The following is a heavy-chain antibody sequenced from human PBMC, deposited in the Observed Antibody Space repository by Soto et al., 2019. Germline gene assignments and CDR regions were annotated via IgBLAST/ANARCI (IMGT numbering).Heavy chain of an antibody. D-gene: IGHD3-3*01. V-gene: IGHV4-61*01. CDR3: ARGNPGSGYYTLNSYYYYGIDV. CDR2: IYYSVNT. J-gene: IGHJ6*02. CDR1: GGSVNTGSYY. Sequence: QVQLQESGPGLVKPSETLSLTCTVSGGSVNTGSYYWSWIRQPPGKGLEWIGYIYYSVNTKYNTPLKSRVTISVDTSNNQFSRKLSSVTAADTAVYYFARGNPGSGYYTLNSYYYYGIDVWGRGTTVTVSS.